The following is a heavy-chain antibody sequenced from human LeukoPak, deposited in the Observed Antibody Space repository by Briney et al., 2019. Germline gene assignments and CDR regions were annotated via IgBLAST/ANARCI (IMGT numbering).Heavy chain of an antibody. Sequence: GASVKVSCKASGYTFTSYDINWERQATGQGLEWMGWMNPNSGNTGYAQKFQGRVTMTRNTSISTAYMELSSLRSEDTAVYYCARGLSSSWLSADYWGQGTLVTVSS. V-gene: IGHV1-8*01. J-gene: IGHJ4*02. CDR2: MNPNSGNT. CDR3: ARGLSSSWLSADY. D-gene: IGHD6-13*01. CDR1: GYTFTSYD.